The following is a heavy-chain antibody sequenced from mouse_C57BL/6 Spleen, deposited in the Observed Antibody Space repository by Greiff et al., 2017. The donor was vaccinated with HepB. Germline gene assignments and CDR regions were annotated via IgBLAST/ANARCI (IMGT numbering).Heavy chain of an antibody. V-gene: IGHV5-9*01. Sequence: EVQRVESGGGLVKPGGSLKLSCAASGFTFSSYTMSWVRQTPEKRLEWVATISGGGGNTYYPDSVKGRFTISRDNAKNTLYLQMSSLRSEDTALYYCARQDFSPFAYWGQGTLVTVSA. CDR3: ARQDFSPFAY. J-gene: IGHJ3*01. CDR2: ISGGGGNT. CDR1: GFTFSSYT.